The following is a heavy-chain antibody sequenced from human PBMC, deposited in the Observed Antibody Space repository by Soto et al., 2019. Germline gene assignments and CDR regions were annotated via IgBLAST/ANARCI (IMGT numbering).Heavy chain of an antibody. CDR2: MNPNSGNT. V-gene: IGHV1-8*01. Sequence: ASVKVSCKASGXTFTSYDINWVRQATGQGLEWMGWMNPNSGNTGFAQKFQGRVTMTRNTSISTAYMELSSLRSEDTAVYYCARERSSGWFDPWGQGTLVTVSS. J-gene: IGHJ5*02. CDR3: ARERSSGWFDP. D-gene: IGHD6-25*01. CDR1: GXTFTSYD.